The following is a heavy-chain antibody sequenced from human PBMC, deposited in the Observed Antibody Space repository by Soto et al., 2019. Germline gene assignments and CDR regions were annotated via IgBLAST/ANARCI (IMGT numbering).Heavy chain of an antibody. CDR3: ARDHPHSYGVYYFDY. CDR2: IYSSGST. CDR1: GGSISKYY. J-gene: IGHJ4*02. D-gene: IGHD5-18*01. V-gene: IGHV4-59*01. Sequence: SETQSLTCTVCGGSISKYYLNWIRKSPGKGLEWIGYIYSSGSTHYNPSLQNRVTISIDTSKNQVSLKVNSVTAADTAVYYCARDHPHSYGVYYFDYWGQGTPVTVSS.